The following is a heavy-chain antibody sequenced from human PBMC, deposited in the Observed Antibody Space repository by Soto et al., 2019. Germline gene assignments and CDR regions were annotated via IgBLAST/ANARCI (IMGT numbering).Heavy chain of an antibody. D-gene: IGHD6-6*01. V-gene: IGHV1-2*02. CDR3: ARGVAARPWSPLVDV. J-gene: IGHJ6*02. CDR1: GYTFTGYY. CDR2: INPNSGGT. Sequence: GASVKVSCKASGYTFTGYYMHWVRQAPGQGLEWMGWINPNSGGTNYAQKFQGRVTMTRDTSISTAYMELSRLRSDDTAVYYCARGVAARPWSPLVDVWGQGTTVTVSS.